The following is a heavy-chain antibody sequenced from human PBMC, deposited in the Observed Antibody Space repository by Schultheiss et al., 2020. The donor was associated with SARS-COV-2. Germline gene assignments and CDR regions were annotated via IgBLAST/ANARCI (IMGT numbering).Heavy chain of an antibody. CDR3: ARDRGYYGSGRLYYYYGMDV. Sequence: ASVKVSCKASGYTFTGYYMHWVRQAPGQGLEWMGWINPNSGGTNYAQKFQGRVTMTRDTSISTAYMELSRLRSDDTAVYYCARDRGYYGSGRLYYYYGMDVWGQGTTVTVSS. V-gene: IGHV1-2*02. CDR2: INPNSGGT. CDR1: GYTFTGYY. D-gene: IGHD3-10*01. J-gene: IGHJ6*02.